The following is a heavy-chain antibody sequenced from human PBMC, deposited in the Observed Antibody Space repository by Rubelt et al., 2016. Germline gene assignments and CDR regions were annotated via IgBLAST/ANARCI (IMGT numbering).Heavy chain of an antibody. CDR3: ARRDGYNWDDAFDI. Sequence: QVQLVQSGAEVKKPGASVKVSCKASGYTFTSYGISWVRQAPGQGLEWMGWISAYNGNTNYAQKLEARVTRTTDTATSTAYRGLRSLRSDDTAVYYCARRDGYNWDDAFDIWGQGTMVTVSS. D-gene: IGHD5-24*01. CDR1: GYTFTSYG. J-gene: IGHJ3*02. CDR2: ISAYNGNT. V-gene: IGHV1-18*01.